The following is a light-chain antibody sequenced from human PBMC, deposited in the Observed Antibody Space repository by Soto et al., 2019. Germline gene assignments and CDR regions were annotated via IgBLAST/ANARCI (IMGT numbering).Light chain of an antibody. CDR2: GAS. CDR1: QSVSSSY. J-gene: IGKJ4*01. Sequence: EIVLTQSPVTLSLSPGERATLSCRASQSVSSSYLAWYQQKPGQAPKLLIYGASSRATGIPERFSGSGSGTDFTLTISRLEPEDFAVYYCQQYGSSLLTFGGGTKVEIK. CDR3: QQYGSSLLT. V-gene: IGKV3-20*01.